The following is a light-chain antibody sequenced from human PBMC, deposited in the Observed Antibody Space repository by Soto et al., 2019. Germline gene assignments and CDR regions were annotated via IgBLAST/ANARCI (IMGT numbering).Light chain of an antibody. CDR2: RND. CDR3: AAWDDSLRGVV. J-gene: IGLJ2*01. CDR1: SSNIGSHY. V-gene: IGLV1-47*01. Sequence: HSVLTQPPSASGNPGQRVTISCSGSSSNIGSHYVYWYQQLAGTAPKLLLHRNDQRPSGVPDRFSDSKSGTSASLAISGLRSDDEADYYCAAWDDSLRGVVFGGGTKLTV.